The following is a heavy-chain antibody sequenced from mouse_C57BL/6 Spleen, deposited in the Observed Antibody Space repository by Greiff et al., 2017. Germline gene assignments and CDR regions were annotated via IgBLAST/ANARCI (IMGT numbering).Heavy chain of an antibody. Sequence: QVQLQQSGAVLARPGASVKMSCKTSGYTFTSYWMHWVKQRPGQGLEWIGVINPGSGGTNYNEKFKGKATLTADKSSSTAYMQLSSLTSEDSAVYFCAYDYFLWYAYWGQGTLVTVSA. CDR1: GYTFTSYW. J-gene: IGHJ3*01. D-gene: IGHD2-4*01. V-gene: IGHV1-54*01. CDR3: AYDYFLWYAY. CDR2: INPGSGGT.